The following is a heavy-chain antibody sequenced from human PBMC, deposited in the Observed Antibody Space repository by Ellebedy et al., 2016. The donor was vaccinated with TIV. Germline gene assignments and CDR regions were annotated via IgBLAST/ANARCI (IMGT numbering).Heavy chain of an antibody. CDR1: GFTFSSYG. CDR2: IWYDGSNK. J-gene: IGHJ4*02. V-gene: IGHV3-33*08. CDR3: ARDPTSGGSGPFDY. Sequence: GESLKISCAASGFTFSSYGMHWVRQAPGKGLEWVAVIWYDGSNKYYVDSVKGRFTISRDNSKNTLYLQMNSLRAEDTAVYYCARDPTSGGSGPFDYWGQGTLVTVSS. D-gene: IGHD3-10*01.